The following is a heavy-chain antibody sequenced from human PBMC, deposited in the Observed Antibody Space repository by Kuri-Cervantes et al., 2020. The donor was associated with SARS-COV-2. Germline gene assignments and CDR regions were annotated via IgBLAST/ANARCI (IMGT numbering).Heavy chain of an antibody. J-gene: IGHJ4*02. CDR2: IKQDGSEK. CDR1: GFTFSSYW. CDR3: ARNLGVLAFGELLD. D-gene: IGHD3-10*01. Sequence: GESLKISCAASGFTFSSYWMSWVRQAPGKGLEWVANIKQDGSEKYYVDSVKGRFTISRDNAKNSLYLQMNSLRAEDTAVYYCARNLGVLAFGELLDWGQGTLVTVSS. V-gene: IGHV3-7*01.